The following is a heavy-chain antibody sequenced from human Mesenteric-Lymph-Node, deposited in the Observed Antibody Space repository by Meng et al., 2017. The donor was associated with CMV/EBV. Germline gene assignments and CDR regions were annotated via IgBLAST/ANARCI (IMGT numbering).Heavy chain of an antibody. CDR2: TYYRSKWYN. V-gene: IGHV6-1*01. CDR3: ARDLISGSYYLYYYYGMDV. Sequence: QTLSLTCAISGDSVSSNSAAWNWIRQSPSRGLEWLGGTYYRSKWYNDYAVSVKSRITINPDTSKNQFSLQLNSVTPEDTAVYYCARDLISGSYYLYYYYGMDVWGQGTTVTVSS. J-gene: IGHJ6*02. D-gene: IGHD1-26*01. CDR1: GDSVSSNSAA.